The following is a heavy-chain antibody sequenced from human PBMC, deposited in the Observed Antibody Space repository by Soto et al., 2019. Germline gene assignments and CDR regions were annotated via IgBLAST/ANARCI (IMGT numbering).Heavy chain of an antibody. D-gene: IGHD6-6*01. Sequence: AVRVSCKASGGTFSSYAISWVRQAPGQGLEWMGGIIPIFGTANYAQKFQGRVTITADESTSTAYMELSSLRSEDTAVYYCARIEYSSSSPSAPYGMDVWGQGTTVTVSS. CDR3: ARIEYSSSSPSAPYGMDV. J-gene: IGHJ6*02. CDR2: IIPIFGTA. CDR1: GGTFSSYA. V-gene: IGHV1-69*13.